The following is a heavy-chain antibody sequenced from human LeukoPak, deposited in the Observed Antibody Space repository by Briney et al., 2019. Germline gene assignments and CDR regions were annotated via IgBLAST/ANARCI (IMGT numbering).Heavy chain of an antibody. Sequence: ASVEVSCKASGYTFTSYGITWVRQAPGQGLEWMGWISAYNGNTNYAQKLQGRVTMTTDTSTSTAYMELRSLRADDTAVYYCAREYSSSSDYWGQGTLVTVSS. V-gene: IGHV1-18*01. J-gene: IGHJ4*02. CDR2: ISAYNGNT. CDR1: GYTFTSYG. D-gene: IGHD6-6*01. CDR3: AREYSSSSDY.